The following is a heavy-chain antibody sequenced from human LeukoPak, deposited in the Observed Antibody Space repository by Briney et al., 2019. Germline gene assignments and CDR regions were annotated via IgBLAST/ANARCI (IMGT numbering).Heavy chain of an antibody. CDR1: GASIRSDY. V-gene: IGHV4-59*01. Sequence: SETLSLTCTVSGASIRSDYCSWTRQTPGKGLEWIGYIYHTGSTKYNPSLKSRVTISIDTSKNHFSLTLTSVTAADTAVYYCSTDSPTGFDHWGQGALVTVSS. D-gene: IGHD2-8*02. CDR2: IYHTGST. CDR3: STDSPTGFDH. J-gene: IGHJ4*02.